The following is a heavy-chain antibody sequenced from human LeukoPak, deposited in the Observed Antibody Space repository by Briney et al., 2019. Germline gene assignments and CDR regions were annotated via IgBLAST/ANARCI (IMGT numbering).Heavy chain of an antibody. CDR3: ARDFGGISIFGVVSY. Sequence: GGSLRLSCAASGFTFNSYWMSWVRRAPGKGLEWVAVISYDGNNKYYADSVKGRFTISRDSSKNTLYLQMNSLRGEDTAVFYCARDFGGISIFGVVSYWGQGTLVTVSS. D-gene: IGHD3-3*01. CDR2: ISYDGNNK. CDR1: GFTFNSYW. J-gene: IGHJ4*02. V-gene: IGHV3-30-3*01.